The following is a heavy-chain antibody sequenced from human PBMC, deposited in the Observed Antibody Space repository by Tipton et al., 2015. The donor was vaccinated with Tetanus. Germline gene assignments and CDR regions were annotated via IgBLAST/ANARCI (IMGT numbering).Heavy chain of an antibody. CDR2: IKEDGSQK. D-gene: IGHD6-19*01. J-gene: IGHJ4*02. CDR1: GFTFSSYW. V-gene: IGHV3-7*01. CDR3: ARPSGNGWFHDEN. Sequence: GSLRLSCSASGFTFSSYWMSWVLQVPGKGLEWVANIKEDGSQKFYVESVKGRFTISRDDAKNSLYLQMNSLRVEDTAVYYCARPSGNGWFHDENWGQGTLVTVSS.